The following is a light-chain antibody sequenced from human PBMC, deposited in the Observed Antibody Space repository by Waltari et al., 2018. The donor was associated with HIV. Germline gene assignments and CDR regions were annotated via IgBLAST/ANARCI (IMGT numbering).Light chain of an antibody. J-gene: IGLJ1*01. CDR1: ALPNQY. CDR2: KDS. V-gene: IGLV3-25*03. CDR3: QSADSSGTYV. Sequence: SYELTQPPSASVSPGQTARITCSGDALPNQYAYWYQQKPGQAPVLVIYKDSERPSGIPERFSGSSSGTTVTLTISGVQAEDEADYYCQSADSSGTYVFGTGTKVTVL.